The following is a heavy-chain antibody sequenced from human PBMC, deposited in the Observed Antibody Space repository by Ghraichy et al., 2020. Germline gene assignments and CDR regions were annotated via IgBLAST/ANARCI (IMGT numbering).Heavy chain of an antibody. CDR3: AKVLAYGDYYYYYFYYMDV. D-gene: IGHD4-17*01. V-gene: IGHV3-30*18. Sequence: LPCAASGFTFSNYGMHWVRQAPGKGLEWMAVISYDGSEEYYADSVKGRFTISRDNSKKTLYLQMNSLRTEDTAVYHCAKVLAYGDYYYYYFYYMDVWGKGTTVTVSS. J-gene: IGHJ6*03. CDR1: GFTFSNYG. CDR2: ISYDGSEE.